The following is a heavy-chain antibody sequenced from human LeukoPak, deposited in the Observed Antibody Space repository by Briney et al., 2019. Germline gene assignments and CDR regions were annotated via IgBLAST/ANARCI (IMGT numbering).Heavy chain of an antibody. J-gene: IGHJ4*02. CDR1: GLIFRNYA. CDR3: AKGGHYSFFDY. CDR2: ISGGGTET. V-gene: IGHV3-23*01. Sequence: GGSLSLSCTASGLIFRNYAMTWVRQAPRKGQEWVSAISGGGTETFYADSVKGRFTISRDNSKNTHYLQMSSLRAEDTGVYYCAKGGHYSFFDYWGQGTLVTVSS. D-gene: IGHD4-11*01.